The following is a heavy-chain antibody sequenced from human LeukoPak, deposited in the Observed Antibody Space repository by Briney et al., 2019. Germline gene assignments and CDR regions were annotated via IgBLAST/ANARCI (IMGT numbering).Heavy chain of an antibody. CDR2: ISYDGSNK. CDR3: ARAEGRAYFDY. V-gene: IGHV3-30-3*01. CDR1: GFTFSSYA. J-gene: IGHJ4*02. Sequence: GRSLRLSCAASGFTFSSYAMHWVRQAPGKGLEWVTVISYDGSNKYYADSVKGRFTISRDNSKNTLYLQMNSLRAEDTAVYYCARAEGRAYFDYWGQGTLVTVSS.